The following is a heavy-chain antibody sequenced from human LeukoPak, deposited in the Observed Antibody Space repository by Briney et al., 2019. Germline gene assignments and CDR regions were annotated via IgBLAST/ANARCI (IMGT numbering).Heavy chain of an antibody. CDR3: ATSTTGDSYYFDY. CDR1: GFTFSSYS. J-gene: IGHJ4*02. Sequence: GGSLRLSCAASGFTFSSYSMNWVRQAPGKGLEWVSSISSSSSYTYYADSVKGRFTISRDNAKNSLYLQMNSLRAEDTAVYYCATSTTGDSYYFDYWGQGTLATVSS. CDR2: ISSSSSYT. V-gene: IGHV3-21*01. D-gene: IGHD7-27*01.